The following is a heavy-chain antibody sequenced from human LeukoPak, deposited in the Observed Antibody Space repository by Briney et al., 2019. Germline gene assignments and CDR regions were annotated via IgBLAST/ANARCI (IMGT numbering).Heavy chain of an antibody. V-gene: IGHV3-64*01. CDR2: ITGNGGST. J-gene: IGHJ4*02. CDR1: GFTFSDYL. Sequence: GGSLRLSCAASGFTFSDYLMHWVRQAPGKGLEYVSAITGNGGSTFYANSVKGRFTISRDNSKNTLYLQMGSLRAEDTAVYYCATHKRAYYYDSSGYYFDYWGQGTLVTVSS. D-gene: IGHD3-22*01. CDR3: ATHKRAYYYDSSGYYFDY.